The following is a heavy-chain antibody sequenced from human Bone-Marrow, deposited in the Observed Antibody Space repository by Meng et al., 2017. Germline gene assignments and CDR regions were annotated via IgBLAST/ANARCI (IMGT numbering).Heavy chain of an antibody. CDR2: IGYSGTI. D-gene: IGHD3-3*01. CDR3: ARRPEWLGYFDY. V-gene: IGHV4-39*07. J-gene: IGHJ4*02. Sequence: QLQLQESGPGLVKPSETLSLTCTVSGGSTTSTSYYWDWIRQSPAKGLEWIGTIGYSGTIVYNPSLSSRVTISVDTSKNQFSLKLSSVTAADTAVYYCARRPEWLGYFDYWGQGTLVTVSS. CDR1: GGSTTSTSYY.